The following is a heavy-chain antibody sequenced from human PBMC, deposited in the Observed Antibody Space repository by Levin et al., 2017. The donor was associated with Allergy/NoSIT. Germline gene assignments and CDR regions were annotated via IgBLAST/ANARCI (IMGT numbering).Heavy chain of an antibody. CDR1: GFTFSSYA. V-gene: IGHV3-23*01. Sequence: GGSLRLSCAASGFTFSSYAMSWVRQAPGKGLEWVSAISGSGGSTYYADSVKGRFTISRDNSKNTLYLQMNSLRAEDTAVYYCAKAPTVLRYFDWLLSPFDYWGQGTLVTVSS. D-gene: IGHD3-9*01. CDR3: AKAPTVLRYFDWLLSPFDY. J-gene: IGHJ4*02. CDR2: ISGSGGST.